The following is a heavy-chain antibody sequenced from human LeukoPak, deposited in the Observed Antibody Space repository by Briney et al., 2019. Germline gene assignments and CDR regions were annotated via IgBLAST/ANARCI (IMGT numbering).Heavy chain of an antibody. J-gene: IGHJ4*02. CDR1: GYTFTSYG. Sequence: ASVKVSCKASGYTFTSYGISWVRQAPGQGLEWMGWISAYNGDTNYAQKLQGRVTMTTDTSTSTAYMDLRSLRSDDTAVYYCGRDRAYCSGGSCWYLDYWGQGTLVTVSS. V-gene: IGHV1-18*01. D-gene: IGHD2-15*01. CDR2: ISAYNGDT. CDR3: GRDRAYCSGGSCWYLDY.